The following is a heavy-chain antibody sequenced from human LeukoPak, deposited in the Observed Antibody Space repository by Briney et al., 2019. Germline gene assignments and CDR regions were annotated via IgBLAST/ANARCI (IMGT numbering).Heavy chain of an antibody. CDR3: AKVGTKSGSYYLPLVYFDY. CDR2: ISSSSSTI. Sequence: GGSLRLSCAASGFTFSSYSMNWVRQAPGKGLEWVSYISSSSSTIYYADSVKGRFTISRDNAKNSLYLQMNSLRAEDTAVYYCAKVGTKSGSYYLPLVYFDYWGQGTLGTVSS. V-gene: IGHV3-48*01. J-gene: IGHJ4*02. CDR1: GFTFSSYS. D-gene: IGHD1-26*01.